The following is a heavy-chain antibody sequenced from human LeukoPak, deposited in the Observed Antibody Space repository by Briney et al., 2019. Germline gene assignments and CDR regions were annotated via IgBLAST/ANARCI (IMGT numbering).Heavy chain of an antibody. CDR3: ARDSGN. CDR1: GFTFSGYW. D-gene: IGHD6-25*01. Sequence: PGRSLRLSCAASGFTFSGYWMSWVRQAPGKGLEWVANIKQDGSEKYYVDSVKGRFTISRDNAKNSLYLQMNSLRAEDTAVYYCARDSGNWGQGTLVTVSS. V-gene: IGHV3-7*01. J-gene: IGHJ4*02. CDR2: IKQDGSEK.